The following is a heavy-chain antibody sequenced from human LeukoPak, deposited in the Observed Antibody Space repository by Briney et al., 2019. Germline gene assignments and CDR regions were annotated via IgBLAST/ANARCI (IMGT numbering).Heavy chain of an antibody. CDR3: ARQGYSYGPNWFDP. CDR2: IYYSGST. CDR1: GGSISSGGYY. V-gene: IGHV4-39*01. J-gene: IGHJ5*02. Sequence: SETLSLTCTVSGGSISSGGYYWSWIRQHPGKGLEWIGYIYYSGSTYYNPSLKSRVTISVDTSKNQFSLKLSSVTAADTAVYYCARQGYSYGPNWFDPWGQGTLVTVSS. D-gene: IGHD5-18*01.